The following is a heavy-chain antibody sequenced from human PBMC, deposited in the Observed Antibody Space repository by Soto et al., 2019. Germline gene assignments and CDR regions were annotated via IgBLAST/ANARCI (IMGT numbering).Heavy chain of an antibody. J-gene: IGHJ5*02. CDR2: IYYSGST. V-gene: IGHV4-39*01. D-gene: IGHD2-15*01. Sequence: SETLSLTCTVSGGSISSSSYYWGWIRQPPGKGLEWIGSIYYSGSTYYNPSLKSRVTISVDTSKNQFSLKLSSVTAADTAVYYCARQIVVVVAAVRNNWFDPWGQGTLVTVSS. CDR3: ARQIVVVVAAVRNNWFDP. CDR1: GGSISSSSYY.